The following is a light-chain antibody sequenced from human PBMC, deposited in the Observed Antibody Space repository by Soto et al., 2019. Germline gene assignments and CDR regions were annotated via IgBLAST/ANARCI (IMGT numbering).Light chain of an antibody. Sequence: EIVLTQSPGTLSLSPGERATLSCRASQSINNIYFAWCQQKPGQAPRLLIYGVSSRATGIPDRFSGSGSGTVFTLTISRLEPEDFAVYYCQQYGSSPRTFGQGTKVDIK. CDR3: QQYGSSPRT. V-gene: IGKV3-20*01. J-gene: IGKJ1*01. CDR1: QSINNIY. CDR2: GVS.